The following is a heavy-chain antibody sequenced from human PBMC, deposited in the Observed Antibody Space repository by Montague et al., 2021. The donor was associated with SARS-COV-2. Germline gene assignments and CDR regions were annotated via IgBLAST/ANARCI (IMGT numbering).Heavy chain of an antibody. CDR3: ARGAGYSSSWYLAFEN. D-gene: IGHD6-13*01. CDR2: IYYSGST. Sequence: SETLSLTCTVSSGSISSYYWSWIRQPPGKGLEWIGYIYYSGSTNYNPSPKSRVTISVDTSKNKFSLKLSSVTAADTAVYYCARGAGYSSSWYLAFENWGQGTMVTVSS. CDR1: SGSISSYY. V-gene: IGHV4-59*01. J-gene: IGHJ3*02.